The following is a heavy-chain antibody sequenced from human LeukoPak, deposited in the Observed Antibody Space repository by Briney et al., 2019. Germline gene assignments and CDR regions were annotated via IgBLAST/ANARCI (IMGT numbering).Heavy chain of an antibody. CDR2: ISSSGSTI. J-gene: IGHJ4*02. CDR3: ARDPGSGYEEHFDY. D-gene: IGHD5-12*01. V-gene: IGHV3-48*04. Sequence: GSLRLSCTASGFTFGSYGMHWVRQAPGKGLEWVSYISSSGSTIYYADSVKGRFTISRDNAKNSLHLQMNSLRAEDTAVYYCARDPGSGYEEHFDYWGQGTLVTVSS. CDR1: GFTFGSYG.